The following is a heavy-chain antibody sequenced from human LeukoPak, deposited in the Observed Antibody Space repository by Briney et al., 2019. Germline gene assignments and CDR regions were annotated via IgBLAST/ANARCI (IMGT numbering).Heavy chain of an antibody. CDR2: IYYSGST. CDR1: GGSISSGDYY. CDR3: ARDNGDSAYFDY. D-gene: IGHD4-17*01. J-gene: IGHJ4*02. Sequence: PSETLSLTCTVSGGSISSGDYYWSWLRQPPGKGLEWIGNIYYSGSTYYNPSLKSRVTISVDTSKNQFSLKLSSVTAADTAVYYCARDNGDSAYFDYWGQGTLVTVSS. V-gene: IGHV4-30-4*01.